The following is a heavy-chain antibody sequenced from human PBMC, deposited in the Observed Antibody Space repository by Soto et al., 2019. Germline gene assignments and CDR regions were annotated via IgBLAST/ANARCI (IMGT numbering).Heavy chain of an antibody. V-gene: IGHV1-69*13. D-gene: IGHD5-18*01. J-gene: IGHJ5*02. Sequence: SVKVSCKASGGTFSSYAISWVRQAPGQGLEWMGGIIPIFGTANYAQKFQGRVTITADESTSTADMELSSLRSEDTAVYYCARDLGTAMVTSSWFDPWGQGTLVTVSS. CDR1: GGTFSSYA. CDR2: IIPIFGTA. CDR3: ARDLGTAMVTSSWFDP.